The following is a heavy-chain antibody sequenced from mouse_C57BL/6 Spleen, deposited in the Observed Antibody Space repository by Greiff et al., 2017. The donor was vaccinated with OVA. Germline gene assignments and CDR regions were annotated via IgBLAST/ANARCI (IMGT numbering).Heavy chain of an antibody. J-gene: IGHJ3*01. CDR3: TRGRYYGSSYPWFAY. CDR1: GYTFTDYE. V-gene: IGHV1-15*01. Sequence: VQGVESGAELVRPGASVTLSCKASGYTFTDYEMHWVKQTPVHGLEWIGAIDPETGGTAYNQKFKGKAILTADKSSSTAYMELRSLTSEDSAVYYCTRGRYYGSSYPWFAYWGQGTLVTVSA. CDR2: IDPETGGT. D-gene: IGHD1-1*01.